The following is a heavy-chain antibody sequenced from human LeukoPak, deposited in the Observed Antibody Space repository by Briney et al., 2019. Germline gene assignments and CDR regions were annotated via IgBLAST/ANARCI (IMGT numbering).Heavy chain of an antibody. Sequence: ASVKVSCKVSGYTLTELSMHWVRQAPGKGLEWMGGFDPEDGETIYAQKFQGRVTMTEDTSTDTAYVKLSSLRSDDTAVYYCATPRDDFWNGFYADWGQGTLVTVSS. V-gene: IGHV1-24*01. CDR3: ATPRDDFWNGFYAD. D-gene: IGHD3-3*01. J-gene: IGHJ4*02. CDR1: GYTLTELS. CDR2: FDPEDGET.